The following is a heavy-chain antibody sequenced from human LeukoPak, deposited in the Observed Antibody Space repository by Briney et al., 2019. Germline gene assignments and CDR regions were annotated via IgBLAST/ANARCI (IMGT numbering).Heavy chain of an antibody. D-gene: IGHD3-10*02. J-gene: IGHJ6*04. CDR3: AELGITMIGGV. Sequence: GGSLRLSSAASGFTFSNYWMTWVRQAPGKGLELVANIKEDGTEKYYVDSVKGRFTISRDNAQNSLYLQMNSLRAEDTAVYYCAELGITMIGGVWGKGTPVTISS. V-gene: IGHV3-7*02. CDR2: IKEDGTEK. CDR1: GFTFSNYW.